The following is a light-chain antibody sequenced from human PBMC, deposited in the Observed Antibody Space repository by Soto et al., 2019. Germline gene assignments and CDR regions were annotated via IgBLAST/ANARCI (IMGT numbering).Light chain of an antibody. Sequence: DIKMTQSPSTLSASVGDRVTITCRASQSISSWLAWYQQKPGQAPKLLIYEASSLESGVPSRFSGSGSGTAFTITISNLDPDDYENYYYQQSWTFGQETKVEIK. J-gene: IGKJ1*01. CDR3: QQSWT. V-gene: IGKV1-5*03. CDR2: EAS. CDR1: QSISSW.